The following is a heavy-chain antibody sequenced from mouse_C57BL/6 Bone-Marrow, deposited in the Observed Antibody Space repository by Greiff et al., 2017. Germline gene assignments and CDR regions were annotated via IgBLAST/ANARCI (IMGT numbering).Heavy chain of an antibody. CDR1: GYTFTSYW. Sequence: QVQLQQPGAELVKPGASVKLSCKASGYTFTSYWMQWVKQRPGQGLEWIGEIDPSDSYTNYNQKFKGKATLTVDTSSSTAYMPLSSLTSEDSAVYYCARSFINTVGATDARDYWGQGTSVTVSS. V-gene: IGHV1-50*01. D-gene: IGHD1-1*01. J-gene: IGHJ4*01. CDR2: IDPSDSYT. CDR3: ARSFINTVGATDARDY.